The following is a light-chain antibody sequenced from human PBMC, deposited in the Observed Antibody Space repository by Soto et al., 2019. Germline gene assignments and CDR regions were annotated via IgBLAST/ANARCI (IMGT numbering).Light chain of an antibody. V-gene: IGKV1-5*03. CDR3: RQYNSYPLT. CDR2: KAS. CDR1: RTISGW. J-gene: IGKJ4*01. Sequence: DIQMTQSPSTLSGSVGDRVTITCRASRTISGWLAWYQQKPGKVPNLLIYKASSLESGVPSRFSGSGSGTEFTLTISSLQPDDFATYYCRQYNSYPLTFGGGTKVDIK.